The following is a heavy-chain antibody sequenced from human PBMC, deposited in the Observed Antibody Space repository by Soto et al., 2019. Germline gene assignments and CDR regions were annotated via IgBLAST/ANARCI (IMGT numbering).Heavy chain of an antibody. V-gene: IGHV2-5*01. CDR3: ARYVDTAMAPHYYYGLDV. CDR1: GFSLSTSGGG. Sequence: GSGPTLVNPTQTLTLTCTFSGFSLSTSGGGGGWIRQPPGKALEWLGINYWNDDKRYSPSLKSRLTFTKDTSKNQVVLTMTNMDPVDTATYYCARYVDTAMAPHYYYGLDVWGQGTTVTVSS. D-gene: IGHD5-18*01. J-gene: IGHJ6*02. CDR2: NYWNDDK.